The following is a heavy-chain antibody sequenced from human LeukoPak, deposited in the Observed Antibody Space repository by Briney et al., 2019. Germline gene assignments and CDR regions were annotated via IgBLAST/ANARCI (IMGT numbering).Heavy chain of an antibody. J-gene: IGHJ4*02. V-gene: IGHV4-59*01. CDR3: ARTPGYSGSYYVDY. Sequence: SETLSLTCTVSGGSISSYYWSWIRQPPGKGLEWIGYIYYSGSTNYNPSLRSRVTISVDTPKNQFSLKLSSVTAADTAVYYCARTPGYSGSYYVDYWGQGTLVTVSS. CDR2: IYYSGST. CDR1: GGSISSYY. D-gene: IGHD1-26*01.